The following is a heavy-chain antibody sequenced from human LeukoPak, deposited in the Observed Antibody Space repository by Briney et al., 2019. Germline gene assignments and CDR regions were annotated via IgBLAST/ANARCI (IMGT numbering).Heavy chain of an antibody. V-gene: IGHV3-11*03. Sequence: KPGGSLRLSCAASGFTFSDYYMSWIRQAPGKGLEWVSYISSSVSYTNYADSVKGRFTVSRDNAKNSLYLQMNSLRAEDSAVYYCVRWSCSGGSCYSFDYWGQGTLVTVSS. J-gene: IGHJ4*02. CDR2: ISSSVSYT. D-gene: IGHD2-15*01. CDR1: GFTFSDYY. CDR3: VRWSCSGGSCYSFDY.